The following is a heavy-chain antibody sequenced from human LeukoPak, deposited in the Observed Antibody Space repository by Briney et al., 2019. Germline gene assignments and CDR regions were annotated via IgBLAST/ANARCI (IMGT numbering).Heavy chain of an antibody. D-gene: IGHD4-17*01. Sequence: GGSLRLSCAASGFTFSSYGMHWVRQAPGKGLEWVAVISYDGSNKYYADSVKGRFTISRDNSKNTLYLQMNSLRAEDTAVYYCAKVQYGDNTYPAYWGQGTLVTVSS. J-gene: IGHJ4*02. CDR2: ISYDGSNK. CDR1: GFTFSSYG. CDR3: AKVQYGDNTYPAY. V-gene: IGHV3-30*18.